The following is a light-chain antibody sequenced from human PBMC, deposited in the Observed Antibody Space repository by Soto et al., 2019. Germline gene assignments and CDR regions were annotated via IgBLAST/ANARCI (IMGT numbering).Light chain of an antibody. CDR1: QSVSRSS. CDR2: DAS. J-gene: IGKJ1*01. CDR3: QQYGTLTRT. V-gene: IGKV3D-20*01. Sequence: DIVLTQSPATLSLSPGERATLSCGASQSVSRSSLAWYQQKPGLAPRLLIYDASSRATGIPDRFSGSGSGTDFTLTISRLEPEDFAVYYCQQYGTLTRTFGQGTKV.